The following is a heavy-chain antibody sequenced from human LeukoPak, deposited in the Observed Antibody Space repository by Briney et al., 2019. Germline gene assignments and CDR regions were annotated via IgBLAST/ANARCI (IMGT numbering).Heavy chain of an antibody. V-gene: IGHV1-8*01. D-gene: IGHD3-22*01. CDR3: AIEYYYDTSDYWGAAFDI. CDR2: MNPNSGNT. J-gene: IGHJ3*02. CDR1: VYNFTTYV. Sequence: ASVKVSCKASVYNFTTYVISWVRQATGQGLDWMGWMNPNSGNTGYAPKFQGRVTMTRNTSIFTAYMELSSLRSEDTAVYYCAIEYYYDTSDYWGAAFDIWGQGTMITVSS.